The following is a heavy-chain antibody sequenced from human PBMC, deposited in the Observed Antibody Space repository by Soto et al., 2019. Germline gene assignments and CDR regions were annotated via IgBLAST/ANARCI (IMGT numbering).Heavy chain of an antibody. CDR1: GFTFSSYD. D-gene: IGHD5-12*01. CDR3: VKDRGYSGYDPWFDP. J-gene: IGHJ5*02. CDR2: IGTAGDT. V-gene: IGHV3-13*01. Sequence: GGSLRLSCAASGFTFSSYDMHWVRQATGKGLEWVSAIGTAGDTYYADSVKGRFTISRDNSKNTLYLQMSSLRAEDTAVYYCVKDRGYSGYDPWFDPWGQGTLVTVSS.